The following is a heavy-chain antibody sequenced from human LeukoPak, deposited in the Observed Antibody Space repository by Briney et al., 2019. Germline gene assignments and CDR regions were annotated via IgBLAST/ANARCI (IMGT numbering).Heavy chain of an antibody. CDR3: AKGGPYSSGWYDY. Sequence: GGSLRLSCAASGFTFSSYGMHWVRQAPGKGLEWVAVISYDGSNKYYADSVKGRFTISRDNSKNTLYLQMNSLRAEDTVVYYCAKGGPYSSGWYDYWGQGTLVTVSS. CDR1: GFTFSSYG. J-gene: IGHJ4*02. V-gene: IGHV3-30*18. CDR2: ISYDGSNK. D-gene: IGHD6-19*01.